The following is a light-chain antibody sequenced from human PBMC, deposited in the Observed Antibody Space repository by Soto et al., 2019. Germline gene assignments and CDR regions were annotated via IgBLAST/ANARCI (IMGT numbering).Light chain of an antibody. J-gene: IGLJ1*01. CDR2: NVS. Sequence: QSALTQPASVSVSPGQSIAISCTGTSSDVGGYNSVSWYQQHPGKAPKLMIYNVSNRPSGVSDRFSGSKSGNTASLTISGLQADDEADYYCSSYTSSNTYVFGTGTKLTVL. V-gene: IGLV2-14*03. CDR1: SSDVGGYNS. CDR3: SSYTSSNTYV.